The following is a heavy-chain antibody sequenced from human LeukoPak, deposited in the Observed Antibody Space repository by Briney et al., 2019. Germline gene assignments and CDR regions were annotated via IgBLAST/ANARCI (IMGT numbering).Heavy chain of an antibody. CDR2: ISGTGHTT. CDR1: GFIPSNYA. Sequence: GGSLRLSCAASGFIPSNYAMSWVRQAPGKGLDWVSSISGTGHTTNYADSVQGRFTTSRDNSKNTVSLQMNSLRPEDTAMYYCAKYLFSSGAARSFEVWGQGTMVTVSS. J-gene: IGHJ3*01. CDR3: AKYLFSSGAARSFEV. V-gene: IGHV3-23*01.